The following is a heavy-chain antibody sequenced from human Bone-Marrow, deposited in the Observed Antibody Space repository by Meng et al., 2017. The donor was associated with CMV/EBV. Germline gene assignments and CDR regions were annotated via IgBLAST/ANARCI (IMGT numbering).Heavy chain of an antibody. CDR3: ARVGRDYDSSGYLDYFDY. D-gene: IGHD3-22*01. CDR1: GGSIRSGGYY. CDR2: IYYSGST. J-gene: IGHJ4*02. Sequence: GSLRLSCTVSGGSIRSGGYYWSWIRQPPGKGLEWIGYIYYSGSTNYNPSLKSRVTISVDTSKNQFSLKLSSVTAADTAVYYCARVGRDYDSSGYLDYFDYWGQGTLVTVSS. V-gene: IGHV4-61*08.